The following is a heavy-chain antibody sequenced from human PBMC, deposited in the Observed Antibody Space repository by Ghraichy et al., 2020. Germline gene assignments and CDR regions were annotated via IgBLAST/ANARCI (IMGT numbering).Heavy chain of an antibody. CDR2: ITSSSRTK. Sequence: GGSLRLSCVGSGFNFDSYSMNWVRQSPGKGLEWVSYITSSSRTKSYADSVKGRFTISRDNAQNSLYLQMNSLRDEDTDVYYCARGSTVVRFFYYDGMDVWGQGTSVTVSS. CDR3: ARGSTVVRFFYYDGMDV. D-gene: IGHD4-23*01. V-gene: IGHV3-48*02. J-gene: IGHJ6*02. CDR1: GFNFDSYS.